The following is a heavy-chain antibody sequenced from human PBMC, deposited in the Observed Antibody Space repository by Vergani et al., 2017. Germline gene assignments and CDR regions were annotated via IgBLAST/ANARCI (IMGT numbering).Heavy chain of an antibody. V-gene: IGHV1-45*02. CDR2: ITPFNGNT. Sequence: QMQLVQSGAEVKKTGSSVKVSCKASGYTFTYRYLHWVRQAPGQALEWMGWITPFNGNTNYAQKFQDRVTITRDRSMSTAYMELRSLRSDDTAVYYCARGDLRYFDWPYYYYGMDVWGQGTTVTVSS. CDR3: ARGDLRYFDWPYYYYGMDV. J-gene: IGHJ6*02. D-gene: IGHD3-9*01. CDR1: GYTFTYRY.